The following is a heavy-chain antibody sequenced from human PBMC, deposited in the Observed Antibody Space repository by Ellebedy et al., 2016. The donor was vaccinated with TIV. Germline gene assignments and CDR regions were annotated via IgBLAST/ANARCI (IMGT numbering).Heavy chain of an antibody. CDR3: ASPGALVVVTATKPATGYYYYGMDV. CDR2: IIPIFGTA. CDR1: GGTFSSYA. Sequence: AASVKVSCKASGGTFSSYAISWVRQAPGQGLEWMGGIIPIFGTANYAQKFQGRVTITADESTSTAYMELSSLRSEDTAVYYCASPGALVVVTATKPATGYYYYGMDVWGQGTTVTVSS. D-gene: IGHD2-21*02. J-gene: IGHJ6*02. V-gene: IGHV1-69*13.